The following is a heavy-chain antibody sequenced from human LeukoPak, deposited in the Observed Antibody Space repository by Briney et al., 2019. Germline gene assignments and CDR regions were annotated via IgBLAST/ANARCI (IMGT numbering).Heavy chain of an antibody. CDR3: ARDQDWGSDY. Sequence: SETLSLTRTVSGGSISSGSYYWSWIRQPAGEGLEWIGRIYTSGSTNYNPSLKSRVTISVDTSKNQFSLKLSSVTAADTAVYYCARDQDWGSDYWGQGTLVTVSS. J-gene: IGHJ4*02. V-gene: IGHV4-61*02. CDR1: GGSISSGSYY. D-gene: IGHD7-27*01. CDR2: IYTSGST.